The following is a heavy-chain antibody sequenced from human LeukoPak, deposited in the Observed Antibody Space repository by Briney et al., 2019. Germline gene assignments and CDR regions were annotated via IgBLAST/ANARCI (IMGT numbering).Heavy chain of an antibody. CDR1: GFTFSSYA. V-gene: IGHV3-23*01. CDR3: AKYSSSWRFAY. CDR2: IGGSGDVT. Sequence: GGSLRPSCAASGFTFSSYAMNWVRQAPGKGLEWVSAIGGSGDVTYYADSVKGRFTISRDNSKNTLYLKMNSLRAEDTAVYYCAKYSSSWRFAYWGQGTLVTVSS. J-gene: IGHJ4*02. D-gene: IGHD6-13*01.